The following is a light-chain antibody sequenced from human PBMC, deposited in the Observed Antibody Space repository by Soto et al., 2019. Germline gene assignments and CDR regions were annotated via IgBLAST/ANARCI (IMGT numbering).Light chain of an antibody. CDR3: LQEYRYPLT. CDR2: AAS. Sequence: DIQMTQSPSSLSASVGDRVTITCRASQSISSYLNWYQQKPGKAPKLLIYAASTLETGVPSRFSGSGFGAEFTLTIASLQPDDSATYYCLQEYRYPLTFGGGTKVDIK. V-gene: IGKV1-39*01. J-gene: IGKJ4*01. CDR1: QSISSY.